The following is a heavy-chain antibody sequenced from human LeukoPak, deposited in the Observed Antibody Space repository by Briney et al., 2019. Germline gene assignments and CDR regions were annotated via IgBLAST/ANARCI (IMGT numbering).Heavy chain of an antibody. CDR3: AGVKVFFDSSGPIDY. D-gene: IGHD3-22*01. V-gene: IGHV4-34*01. CDR2: INHSGST. J-gene: IGHJ4*02. CDR1: GGSFSGYY. Sequence: SETLSLTCAVYGGSFSGYYWSWIRQPPGKGLEWIGEINHSGSTNYNPSLKSRVTISVDTSKNQFSLKLSSVTAADTAVYYCAGVKVFFDSSGPIDYWGQGTLVTVSS.